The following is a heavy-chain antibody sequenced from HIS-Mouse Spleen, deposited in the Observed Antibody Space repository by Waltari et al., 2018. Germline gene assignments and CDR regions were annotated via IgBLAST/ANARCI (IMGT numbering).Heavy chain of an antibody. D-gene: IGHD1-26*01. V-gene: IGHV2-5*02. CDR2: IYWDDDK. CDR3: AHLQYSGSYKPFDY. J-gene: IGHJ4*02. Sequence: ITLKESGPTLVKPTQTLTLGWIRQPPGKALEWLALIYWDDDKRYSPSLKSRLTITKDTPKNQVVLTMTNMDPVDTATYYCAHLQYSGSYKPFDYWGQGTLVTVSS.